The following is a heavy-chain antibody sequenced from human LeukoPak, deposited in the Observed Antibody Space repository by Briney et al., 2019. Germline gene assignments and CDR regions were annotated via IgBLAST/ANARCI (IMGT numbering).Heavy chain of an antibody. V-gene: IGHV1-69*13. D-gene: IGHD6-13*01. J-gene: IGHJ5*02. CDR1: GGTFSSYA. CDR2: IIPIFGTA. CDR3: ARLDRGYSSSWYWFDP. Sequence: ASVKVSCKASGGTFSSYAISWVRQAPGQGLEWMGGIIPIFGTANYAQKFQGGVTITADESTSTAYMELSSLRSEDTAVYYCARLDRGYSSSWYWFDPWGQGTLVTVSS.